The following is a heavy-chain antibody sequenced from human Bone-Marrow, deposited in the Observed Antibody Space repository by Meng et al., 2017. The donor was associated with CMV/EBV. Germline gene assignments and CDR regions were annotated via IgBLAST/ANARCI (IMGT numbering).Heavy chain of an antibody. Sequence: GGSLRLSCEASELTVSSNYMSWVRQAPGKGLEWVSAIYVGGSTYYADSVKGRFTISRDNLKNTVRLQMNSLRGEDTAVYYCAREYGYNRFHDPFDIWGQGTMVTVSS. D-gene: IGHD5-24*01. J-gene: IGHJ3*02. V-gene: IGHV3-66*02. CDR1: ELTVSSNY. CDR2: IYVGGST. CDR3: AREYGYNRFHDPFDI.